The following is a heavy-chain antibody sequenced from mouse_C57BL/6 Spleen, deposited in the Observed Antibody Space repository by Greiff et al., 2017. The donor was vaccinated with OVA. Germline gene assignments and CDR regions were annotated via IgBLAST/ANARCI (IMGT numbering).Heavy chain of an antibody. J-gene: IGHJ4*01. CDR3: ARSRAAQGMGY. V-gene: IGHV1-50*01. Sequence: QVQLQQPGAELVKPGASVKLSCKASGYTFTSYWMQWVKQRPGQGLEWIGEIDPSDSYTNYNQKFKGKATLTVDTSSSTAYMQLSSLTSEDSAVYYCARSRAAQGMGYWGQGTSVTVSS. CDR2: IDPSDSYT. D-gene: IGHD3-2*02. CDR1: GYTFTSYW.